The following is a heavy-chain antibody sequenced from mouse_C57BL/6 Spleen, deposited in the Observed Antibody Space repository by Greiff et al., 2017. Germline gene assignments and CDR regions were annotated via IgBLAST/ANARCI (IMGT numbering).Heavy chain of an antibody. D-gene: IGHD3-1*01. CDR1: GYAFSSYW. Sequence: VQLQQSGAELVKPGASVKISCKASGYAFSSYWMNWVKQRPGKGLEWIGQIYPGDGDTNYNGKFKGKATLTADKSSSTAYMQLSRLTSEDSAVYFCASKPSSGYFDVWGTGTTVTVSS. CDR2: IYPGDGDT. J-gene: IGHJ1*03. V-gene: IGHV1-80*01. CDR3: ASKPSSGYFDV.